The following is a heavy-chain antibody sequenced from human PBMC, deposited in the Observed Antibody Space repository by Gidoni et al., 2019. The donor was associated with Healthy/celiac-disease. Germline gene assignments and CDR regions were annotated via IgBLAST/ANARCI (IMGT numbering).Heavy chain of an antibody. CDR1: GFTFSRYA. J-gene: IGHJ4*02. Sequence: QVQLVESGGGVVQPGRALGLSCAASGFTFSRYAMHWVRQAPGKGLEWVAVISYDGSNNYYADSVKGRFTISRDNSKNTLYLQMNSLRAEDTAVYYCARGRSAGATGYWGQGTLVTVSS. CDR2: ISYDGSNN. D-gene: IGHD1-26*01. CDR3: ARGRSAGATGY. V-gene: IGHV3-30*04.